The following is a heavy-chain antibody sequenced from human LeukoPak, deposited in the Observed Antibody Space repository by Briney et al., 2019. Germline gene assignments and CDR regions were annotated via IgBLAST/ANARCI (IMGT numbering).Heavy chain of an antibody. CDR3: ARAVALSGFDY. CDR2: INHSGST. Sequence: PSETLSLTCAVYGGSFSGYHWSWIRQPPGKGLEWIGEINHSGSTNYNPSLKSRVTISVDTSKNQFSLKLSSVTAADTAVYYCARAVALSGFDYWGQGTLVTVSS. CDR1: GGSFSGYH. V-gene: IGHV4-34*01. D-gene: IGHD1-14*01. J-gene: IGHJ4*02.